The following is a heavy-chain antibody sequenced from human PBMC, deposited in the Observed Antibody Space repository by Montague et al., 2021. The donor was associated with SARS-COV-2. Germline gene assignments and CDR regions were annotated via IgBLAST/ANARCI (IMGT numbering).Heavy chain of an antibody. CDR2: IYYSGRT. V-gene: IGHV4-59*12. J-gene: IGHJ6*02. CDR3: AREVMGSVNYYQAIKYGLDV. D-gene: IGHD3-10*01. Sequence: SETLSLTCTVSGGSISSYYWNWIRQPPGKGLEWIGYIYYSGRTNYNPSLKSRVTISVDTSKNQFSLKLSSVTAADTAVYYCAREVMGSVNYYQAIKYGLDVWGQGTTVTVSS. CDR1: GGSISSYY.